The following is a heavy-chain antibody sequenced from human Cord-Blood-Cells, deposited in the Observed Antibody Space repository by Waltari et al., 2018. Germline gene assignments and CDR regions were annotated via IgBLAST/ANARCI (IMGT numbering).Heavy chain of an antibody. V-gene: IGHV3-74*01. D-gene: IGHD3-16*01. CDR3: AKNAGWGLWGDWYFDL. CDR1: GFTFSSYW. Sequence: EVQLVESGGGLVQPGGSLRLSCAASGFTFSSYWMHWVRQAPGKGLVWVSRINSDGSSTSYADAVKGRFTISRDNAKNTLYLQMNSLRAEDTAVYYCAKNAGWGLWGDWYFDLWGRGTLVTVSS. J-gene: IGHJ2*01. CDR2: INSDGSST.